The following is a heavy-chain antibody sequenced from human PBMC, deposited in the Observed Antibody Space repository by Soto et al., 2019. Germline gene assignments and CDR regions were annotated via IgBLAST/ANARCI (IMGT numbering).Heavy chain of an antibody. CDR3: KAEYTDSSAPVDQTSYLDY. J-gene: IGHJ4*02. Sequence: EVHLVESGGAGVQPGGSLRLSCAASGFTFDDFTMHWVRQVPGKALEWVSLISWDGTITHYADSVAGRFTISRDNSENSLSLQMNNLRTEDSDLYFCKAEYTDSSAPVDQTSYLDYWGQGTLVTVSS. V-gene: IGHV3-43*01. CDR1: GFTFDDFT. D-gene: IGHD6-6*01. CDR2: ISWDGTIT.